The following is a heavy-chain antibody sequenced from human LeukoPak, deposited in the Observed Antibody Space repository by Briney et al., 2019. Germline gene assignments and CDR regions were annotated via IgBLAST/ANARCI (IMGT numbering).Heavy chain of an antibody. CDR1: GGSINSYY. J-gene: IGHJ4*02. CDR3: ARDTSGYRRGSFDY. CDR2: IYYSGST. D-gene: IGHD3-22*01. V-gene: IGHV4-59*01. Sequence: SETLSLTCTVSGGSINSYYWSWIRQPPGKGLEWIGYIYYSGSTNYNPSLKSRVTISLDTSNNQFSLKLSSVTAADTAVYYCARDTSGYRRGSFDYWGQGTLVTVST.